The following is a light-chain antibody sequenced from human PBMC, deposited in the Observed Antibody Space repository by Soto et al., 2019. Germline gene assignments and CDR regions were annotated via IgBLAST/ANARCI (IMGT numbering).Light chain of an antibody. V-gene: IGKV1-9*01. CDR3: QQVNVYPST. J-gene: IGKJ4*01. Sequence: DIQMTQSPSSLSSSVGYRFTITCVASQGISSYLGWYQQKPGKAPNLLIYDASTLHSGVPSRFSGGGSGTDFTLTISSLQPEDFATYYCQQVNVYPSTFGGGTKVDIK. CDR1: QGISSY. CDR2: DAS.